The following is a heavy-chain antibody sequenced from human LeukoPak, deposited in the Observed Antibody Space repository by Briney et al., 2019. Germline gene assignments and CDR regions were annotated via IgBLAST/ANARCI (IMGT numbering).Heavy chain of an antibody. CDR1: GFIFSSYW. Sequence: GGSLRLSCAVSGFIFSSYWVHWVRQPPGKGLVWVSRFNTDGGSTDLADFVKGRFTISRDNAKNTLYLQMNSLRAEDTAVYYCASRKYDRTIEYWGRGILVTVSS. CDR3: ASRKYDRTIEY. J-gene: IGHJ4*02. D-gene: IGHD3-22*01. CDR2: FNTDGGST. V-gene: IGHV3-74*01.